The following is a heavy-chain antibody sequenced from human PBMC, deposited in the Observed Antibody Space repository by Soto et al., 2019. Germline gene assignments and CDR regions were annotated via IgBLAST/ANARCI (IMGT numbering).Heavy chain of an antibody. D-gene: IGHD3-10*01. CDR3: ARLTSMVRGIIMVYYYYYMDV. Sequence: QVQLVQSGAEVKKPGASVKVSCKASGYTFTSYDISWVRQATGQGLEWMGWMNPNSGNTGYAQKFQGRVTMTRNTSISTAYMELSSLRSEDTAVSYCARLTSMVRGIIMVYYYYYMDVWGKGTTVTVSS. CDR2: MNPNSGNT. CDR1: GYTFTSYD. J-gene: IGHJ6*03. V-gene: IGHV1-8*01.